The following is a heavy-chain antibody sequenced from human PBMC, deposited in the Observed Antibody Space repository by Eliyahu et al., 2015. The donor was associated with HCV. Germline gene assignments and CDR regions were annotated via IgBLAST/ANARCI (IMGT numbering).Heavy chain of an antibody. D-gene: IGHD3-22*01. J-gene: IGHJ4*02. CDR3: VRGHYDSSGYQFDL. CDR2: INPGGNT. V-gene: IGHV4-34*01. CDR1: DESSTYYY. Sequence: QVRLQQWGAGLLKPSETLSLTCAVHDESSTYYYCNWIRQSPGKGLEWIGEINPGGNTNFNPSLISRVTLSVDTPKTQFSLKLRSVTAADTAVYYCVRGHYDSSGYQFDLWGQGTLVTVSS.